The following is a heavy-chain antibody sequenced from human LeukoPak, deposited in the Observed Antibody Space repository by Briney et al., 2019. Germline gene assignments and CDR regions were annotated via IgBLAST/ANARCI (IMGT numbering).Heavy chain of an antibody. J-gene: IGHJ5*02. CDR3: ARGGSGWYGNWFDP. Sequence: HGGSLRLSCAASGFTFSSYDMHWVRQATGKGLEWVSAIGTAGDTYYPGSVKGRFTISRENAKNSLYLQMNSLRAGDTAVYYCARGGSGWYGNWFDPWGQGTLVTVSS. CDR1: GFTFSSYD. CDR2: IGTAGDT. V-gene: IGHV3-13*01. D-gene: IGHD6-19*01.